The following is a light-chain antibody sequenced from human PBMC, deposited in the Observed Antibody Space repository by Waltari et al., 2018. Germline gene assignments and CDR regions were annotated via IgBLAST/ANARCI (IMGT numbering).Light chain of an antibody. CDR2: DVS. CDR1: NSDIGLYTH. Sequence: QSALTQPASVSGSPGQPITISCTGTNSDIGLYTHVSWYQQHPGKAPKLMIYDVSSRPSGVSNRFSGSKSGNTASLTISGLQAKDEADYYCSSFTTSSTGVFGGGTKLTVL. V-gene: IGLV2-14*01. CDR3: SSFTTSSTGV. J-gene: IGLJ3*02.